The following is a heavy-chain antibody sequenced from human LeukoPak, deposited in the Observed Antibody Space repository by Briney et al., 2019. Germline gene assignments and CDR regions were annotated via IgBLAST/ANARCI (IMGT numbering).Heavy chain of an antibody. V-gene: IGHV1-18*04. CDR2: ISAYNGNT. CDR1: GYTFTSYG. J-gene: IGHJ5*02. Sequence: ASLKVSCKASGYTFTSYGCSWVRQAPGQGLEWMGWISAYNGNTNYAQKLRGRVIMTTDTSTSTAYMELRSLRSDDTAVYYCARDKAFGIAVGNWFDPWGQGTMVTVSS. D-gene: IGHD6-19*01. CDR3: ARDKAFGIAVGNWFDP.